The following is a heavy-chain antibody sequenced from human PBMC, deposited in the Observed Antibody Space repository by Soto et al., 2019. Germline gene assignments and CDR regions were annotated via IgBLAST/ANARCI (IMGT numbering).Heavy chain of an antibody. J-gene: IGHJ4*02. CDR2: IWYDGSNK. CDR3: ARGLTCSSTSCYSNYFDY. V-gene: IGHV3-33*01. D-gene: IGHD2-2*01. CDR1: GVTFSSYG. Sequence: QVQLVESGGGVGQPGRSLKISCAASGVTFSSYGMNWVRQAPGKGLEWVAVIWYDGSNKYYAESVKGRFTISRDNSKNTLYMQMNSLRAEDKAVYYCARGLTCSSTSCYSNYFDYWGQGTLVTVSS.